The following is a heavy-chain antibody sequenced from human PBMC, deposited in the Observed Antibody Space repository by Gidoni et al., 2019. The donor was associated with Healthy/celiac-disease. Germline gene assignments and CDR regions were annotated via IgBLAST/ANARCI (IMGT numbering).Heavy chain of an antibody. CDR3: ARGRQQLVRYFDY. J-gene: IGHJ4*02. CDR1: AGSFSGYY. CDR2: INHSGST. V-gene: IGHV4-34*01. Sequence: QVQLQQCGAGLLTPSETLSLTCAVYAGSFSGYYWSRIRQPPGKGRAWIGEINHSGSTNYNPSLKSRVTISVDTSKNQFSLKLSSVTAADTAVYYCARGRQQLVRYFDYWGQGTLVTVSS. D-gene: IGHD6-13*01.